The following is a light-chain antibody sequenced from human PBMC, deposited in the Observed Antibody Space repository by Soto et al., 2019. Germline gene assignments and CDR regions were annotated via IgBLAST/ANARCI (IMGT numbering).Light chain of an antibody. V-gene: IGLV2-11*02. J-gene: IGLJ1*01. Sequence: QSVLTQPASVSGSPGQAITISCTGTSSDVGNGYDSVSWYQQHPGKAPKLMIYEVTNRPSGVPDRFSGSKSGNTASLTISGLQAEDEADYYCCSYAGTYTFVFGTGTKVTVL. CDR3: CSYAGTYTFV. CDR1: SSDVGNGYDS. CDR2: EVT.